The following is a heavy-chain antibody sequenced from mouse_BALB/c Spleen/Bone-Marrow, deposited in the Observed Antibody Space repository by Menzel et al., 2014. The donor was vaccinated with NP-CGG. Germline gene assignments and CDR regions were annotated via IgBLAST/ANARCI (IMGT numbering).Heavy chain of an antibody. CDR1: GFNIKDTY. CDR2: IDPANGNT. CDR3: ARSEGYGNHLAWFAY. J-gene: IGHJ3*01. D-gene: IGHD2-10*02. Sequence: EVQLQQSGAELVKPGASVKLSCTASGFNIKDTYMHWVKQRPEQGLEWIGRIDPANGNTKYDPKFQGKATITADTSSNTAYLQLSSLTSEDTAVYYCARSEGYGNHLAWFAYWVQGTLVTVSA. V-gene: IGHV14-3*02.